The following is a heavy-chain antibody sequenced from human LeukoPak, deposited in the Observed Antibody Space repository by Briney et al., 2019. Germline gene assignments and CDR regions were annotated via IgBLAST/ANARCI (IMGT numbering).Heavy chain of an antibody. D-gene: IGHD1-26*01. CDR1: GFTFSSYE. CDR2: ISSSGSTI. CDR3: AKGRGLVGGTPYPYHYYMMDD. V-gene: IGHV3-48*03. J-gene: IGHJ6*02. Sequence: GGSLRLSCAASGFTFSSYEMNWVRQAPGKGLEWVSYISSSGSTIYYADSVKGRFTISRDNSKNTLYLQMNSLRAEDTAVYYCAKGRGLVGGTPYPYHYYMMDDWGQGTTVTVSS.